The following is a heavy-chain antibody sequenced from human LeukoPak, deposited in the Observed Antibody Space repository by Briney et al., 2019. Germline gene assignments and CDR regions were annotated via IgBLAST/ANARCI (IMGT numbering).Heavy chain of an antibody. Sequence: SETLSLTCTVSGYSISSGYYWGWIRQPPGKGLEWIGSIYHSGSTYYNPSLKSRVTISVDTSKNQFSLKLSSVTAADTAVYYCASSSWYSSSWTFDYWGQGTLVTVSS. CDR2: IYHSGST. CDR3: ASSSWYSSSWTFDY. V-gene: IGHV4-38-2*02. J-gene: IGHJ4*02. CDR1: GYSISSGYY. D-gene: IGHD6-13*01.